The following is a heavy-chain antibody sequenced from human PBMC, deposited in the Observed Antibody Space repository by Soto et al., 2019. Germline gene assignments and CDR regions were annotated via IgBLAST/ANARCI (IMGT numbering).Heavy chain of an antibody. V-gene: IGHV5-51*01. CDR3: VRMGFSGGGYLSYYYYGMDI. CDR2: IYPDESDT. D-gene: IGHD5-12*01. CDR1: GYSFTKYW. J-gene: IGHJ6*02. Sequence: PGASLQISCQGSGYSFTKYWIGWVRQIHGKGLEWMAIIYPDESDTRYSPSFQGQVTISADNSISTAYLQWSSLKASDTAMYYCVRMGFSGGGYLSYYYYGMDIWCQGTTVTVS.